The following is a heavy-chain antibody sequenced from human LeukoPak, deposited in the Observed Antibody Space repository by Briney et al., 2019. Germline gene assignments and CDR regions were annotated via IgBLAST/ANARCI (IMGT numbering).Heavy chain of an antibody. J-gene: IGHJ4*02. D-gene: IGHD2-15*01. CDR2: ISSSSSYI. V-gene: IGHV3-21*01. CDR3: AKAPVTTCSGAYCYPFAY. CDR1: VFTFSSYS. Sequence: PGGSLRLSCGASVFTFSSYSVNWVRQAPGRGLEWVSSISSSSSYIYYADSVKGRFIISRDNAKNSLYLQMNSLRAEDTAVYYCAKAPVTTCSGAYCYPFAYWSQGTLVTVSS.